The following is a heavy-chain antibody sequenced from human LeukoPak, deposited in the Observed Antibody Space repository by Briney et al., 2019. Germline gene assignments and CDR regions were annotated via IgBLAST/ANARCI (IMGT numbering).Heavy chain of an antibody. J-gene: IGHJ6*02. CDR2: IYSGGST. Sequence: PGGSLRLSCAASGFTVISNYMSWVRQAPGKGLEWVSVIYSGGSTYYADSVKGRFTISRDNSKNTLYLQMNSLRAEDTAVYYCARGSTSYGMDVWGQGTTVTVSS. CDR1: GFTVISNY. V-gene: IGHV3-66*01. CDR3: ARGSTSYGMDV. D-gene: IGHD3-10*01.